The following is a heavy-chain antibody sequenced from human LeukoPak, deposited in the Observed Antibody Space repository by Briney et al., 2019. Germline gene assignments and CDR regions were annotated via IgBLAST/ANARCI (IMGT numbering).Heavy chain of an antibody. CDR3: VKDSNYDFWSGYYKGFDN. Sequence: AGSLRLSCAASGFTSGFTFDDYGMNWVRQVPGKGLEWVSGISRDGGRTGYADSVQGRFTISRDNSRNSLHLQMNSLRVEDTAFYYCVKDSNYDFWSGYYKGFDNWGQGTLVTVSS. CDR1: GFTFDDYG. V-gene: IGHV3-20*04. CDR2: ISRDGGRT. J-gene: IGHJ4*02. D-gene: IGHD3-3*01.